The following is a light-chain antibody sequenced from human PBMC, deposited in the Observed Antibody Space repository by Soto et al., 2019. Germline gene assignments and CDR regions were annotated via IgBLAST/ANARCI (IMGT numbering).Light chain of an antibody. V-gene: IGLV4-60*03. Sequence: QSVLTQSSSASASLGSSVKLTCTLSSGHSSYIIAWHQQQPGKAPRYLMKLEGSGSYNEGSGVPDRFSGSSSGADRYLTISNLQSEDEADYYCETWDSNTHRGVFGGGTKLTVL. CDR1: SGHSSYI. CDR2: LEGSGSY. CDR3: ETWDSNTHRGV. J-gene: IGLJ2*01.